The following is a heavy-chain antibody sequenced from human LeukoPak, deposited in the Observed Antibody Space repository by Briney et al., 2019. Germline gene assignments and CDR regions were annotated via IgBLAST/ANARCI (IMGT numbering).Heavy chain of an antibody. CDR3: ARPRVRGVIIRGFDY. Sequence: SETLSLTCAVSGASISRPYWWSWVRQPPGKGLEWIGEISHSGNTHYKPSLKSRVTISVDKSKNQVLLKLSSVTAADTAVYYCARPRVRGVIIRGFDYWGQGTLVTVSS. J-gene: IGHJ4*01. D-gene: IGHD3-10*01. CDR2: ISHSGNT. V-gene: IGHV4-4*02. CDR1: GASISRPYW.